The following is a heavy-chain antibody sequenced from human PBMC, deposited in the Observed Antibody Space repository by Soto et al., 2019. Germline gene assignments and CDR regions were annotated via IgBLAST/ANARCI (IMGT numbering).Heavy chain of an antibody. Sequence: QVQLQQWGAGLLKPSETLSLTCAVNGGSLTGYYWSWIRQPPGKGLEWIGEIKDGGVTNYSPSLKSRVTMSADTSKNQFSLNLNSVTAAHTAVYYCARGQEGVVATHWDQGTLVTVSS. V-gene: IGHV4-34*01. CDR1: GGSLTGYY. CDR3: ARGQEGVVATH. J-gene: IGHJ4*02. D-gene: IGHD5-12*01. CDR2: IKDGGVT.